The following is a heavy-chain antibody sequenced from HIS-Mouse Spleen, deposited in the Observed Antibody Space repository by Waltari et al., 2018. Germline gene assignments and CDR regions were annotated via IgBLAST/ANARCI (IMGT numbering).Heavy chain of an antibody. CDR1: GGSFSGYY. V-gene: IGHV4-34*01. CDR3: ARLIVATIYGTSYYYGMDV. D-gene: IGHD5-12*01. CDR2: INHSGST. Sequence: QVQLQQWGAGLLKPSETLSLTCAVYGGSFSGYYWSWIRQPPGKGLEWIGEINHSGSTNYNPSLKSRVTISVDTSKNQFSLKLSSVTAADTAVYYCARLIVATIYGTSYYYGMDVWGQGTTVTVSS. J-gene: IGHJ6*02.